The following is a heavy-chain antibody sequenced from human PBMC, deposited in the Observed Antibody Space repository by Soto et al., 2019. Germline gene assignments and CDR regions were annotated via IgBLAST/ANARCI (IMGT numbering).Heavy chain of an antibody. Sequence: QVQLVQSGAEVKNPGSSVRVSCKTSGFTFNVYGIHWVRQAPGQGLEWMGGLIPIYAEPNYAQKFQGRVTMTADKSTATANLELNSLRSEDTAVYFCARVRDPHLDHYGLDVW. V-gene: IGHV1-69*06. CDR2: LIPIYAEP. CDR1: GFTFNVYG. J-gene: IGHJ6*01. CDR3: ARVRDPHLDHYGLDV.